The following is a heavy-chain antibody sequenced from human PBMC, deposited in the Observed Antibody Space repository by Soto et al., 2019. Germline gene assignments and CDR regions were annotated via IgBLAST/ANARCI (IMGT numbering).Heavy chain of an antibody. J-gene: IGHJ4*02. CDR1: GGTFSSYA. CDR2: IIPIFGTA. V-gene: IGHV1-69*13. D-gene: IGHD4-17*01. Sequence: SVKVSCKASGGTFSSYAISWVRQAPGQGLEWMGGIIPIFGTANYAQKFQGRVTITADESTSTAYMELSSLRSEDTAAYYCARAPPNYGGNSYYFDYWGQGTLVTVSS. CDR3: ARAPPNYGGNSYYFDY.